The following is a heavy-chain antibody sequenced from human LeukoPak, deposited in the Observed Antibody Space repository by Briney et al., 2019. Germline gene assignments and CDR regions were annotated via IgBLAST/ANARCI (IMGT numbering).Heavy chain of an antibody. CDR2: IYPGDSGT. J-gene: IGHJ3*02. D-gene: IGHD3-10*01. CDR3: ATNTMFRGIHAFDI. Sequence: GESLKISCKGSGYSFTSYLIGWVRQMPGKGLEWMGIIYPGDSGTRYSPSFQGQVTISADKSISTAYLQWSSLKASDSAMYYCATNTMFRGIHAFDIWGQGTMVTVSS. CDR1: GYSFTSYL. V-gene: IGHV5-51*01.